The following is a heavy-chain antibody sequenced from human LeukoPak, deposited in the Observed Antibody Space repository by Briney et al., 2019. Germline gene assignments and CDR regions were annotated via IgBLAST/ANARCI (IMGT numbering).Heavy chain of an antibody. D-gene: IGHD3-22*01. CDR1: GFTVSSNY. V-gene: IGHV3-53*01. CDR2: IYSGGST. Sequence: GGSLILSCAASGFTVSSNYMSWVRQAPGKGLEWVSVIYSGGSTYYADSVKGRFTISRDNSKNTLYLQMTSLRAEDTAVYYCAKDQVWIVVGSFDYWGQGTLVTVSS. CDR3: AKDQVWIVVGSFDY. J-gene: IGHJ4*02.